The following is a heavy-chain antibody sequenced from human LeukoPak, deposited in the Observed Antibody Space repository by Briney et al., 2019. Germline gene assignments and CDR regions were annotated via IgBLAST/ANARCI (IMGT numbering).Heavy chain of an antibody. V-gene: IGHV4-59*12. CDR2: IYYSGST. D-gene: IGHD6-13*01. J-gene: IGHJ4*02. Sequence: SETLSLTCTVSGGSISSYYWSWIRQPPGKGLEWIGYIYYSGSTNYNPSLKSRVTISVDTSMQQFSLKLSSVTAADTAVYYCARDRGPTPAAAGWGYFDYWGQGTLVTVSS. CDR1: GGSISSYY. CDR3: ARDRGPTPAAAGWGYFDY.